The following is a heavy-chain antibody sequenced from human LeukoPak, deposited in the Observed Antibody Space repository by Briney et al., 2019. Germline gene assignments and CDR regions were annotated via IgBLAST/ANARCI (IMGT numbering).Heavy chain of an antibody. CDR3: ARGAPGMASTFDP. V-gene: IGHV1-69*04. J-gene: IGHJ5*02. D-gene: IGHD5-18*01. CDR1: GGTFTSYA. CDR2: IIPILGIA. Sequence: ASVKVSCKASGGTFTSYAISWVRQAPGQRLEWRGRIIPILGIANYAQKFQGRVTITADKSTSTAYMELSSLRSEDTAVYYCARGAPGMASTFDPWGQGTLVTVSS.